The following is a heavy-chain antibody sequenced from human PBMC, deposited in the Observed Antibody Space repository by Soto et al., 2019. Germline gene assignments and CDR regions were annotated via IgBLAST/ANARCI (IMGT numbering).Heavy chain of an antibody. CDR3: AKQYNWNLKKERAGFDY. CDR1: GFTFSSYA. J-gene: IGHJ4*02. CDR2: ISGSGGST. Sequence: GGSLRLSCAASGFTFSSYAMSWVRQAPGKGLEWVSAISGSGGSTYYADSVKGRFTISRDNSKNTPYLQMNSLRAEDTAVYYCAKQYNWNLKKERAGFDYWGQGTLVTVSS. V-gene: IGHV3-23*01. D-gene: IGHD1-7*01.